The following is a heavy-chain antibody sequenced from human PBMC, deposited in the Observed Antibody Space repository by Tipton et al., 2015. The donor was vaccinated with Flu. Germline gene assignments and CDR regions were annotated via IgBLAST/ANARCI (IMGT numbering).Heavy chain of an antibody. Sequence: SGFTFSSYGMHWVRQAPGKGLEWVAFIRYDGSNKYYADSVKGRFTISRGNAKNSLYLQMNSLGAEDTAVYYCTRGFIRLCDYWGQGTLVSVSS. CDR3: TRGFIRLCDY. D-gene: IGHD3-16*02. CDR1: GFTFSSYG. J-gene: IGHJ4*02. V-gene: IGHV3-30*02. CDR2: IRYDGSNK.